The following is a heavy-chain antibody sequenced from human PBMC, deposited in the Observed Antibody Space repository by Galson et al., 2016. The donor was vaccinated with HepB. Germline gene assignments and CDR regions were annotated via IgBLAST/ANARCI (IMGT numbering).Heavy chain of an antibody. D-gene: IGHD4-17*01. CDR3: AKGNNEYRDYWYFDH. V-gene: IGHV4-4*02. CDR2: IHYSGIT. CDR1: GGSIRNISW. Sequence: LSLTCVVSGGSIRNISWWRWVRQPPGKGLEWIGQIHYSGITSYNPSLKSRVTISVDNSKNQFSLKLSSVTAADTAVYYCAKGNNEYRDYWYFDHCGQGILVIVSS. J-gene: IGHJ4*02.